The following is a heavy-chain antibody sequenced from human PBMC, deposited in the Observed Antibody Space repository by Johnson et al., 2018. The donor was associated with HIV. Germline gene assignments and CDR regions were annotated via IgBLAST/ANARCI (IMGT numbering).Heavy chain of an antibody. CDR2: ISYYGSNK. CDR3: ARAVLWFGDHGFDV. Sequence: QVQLVESGGGLLQPGGSLRLSCTASGFTFSSHGIHWVRQAPVKRLEWVAVISYYGSNKYYADSVNGRFTISRDTSRNTVYLQMNSLRVEDTAVYYCARAVLWFGDHGFDVWGQGTMVTVSS. CDR1: GFTFSSHG. J-gene: IGHJ3*01. D-gene: IGHD3-10*01. V-gene: IGHV3-30*03.